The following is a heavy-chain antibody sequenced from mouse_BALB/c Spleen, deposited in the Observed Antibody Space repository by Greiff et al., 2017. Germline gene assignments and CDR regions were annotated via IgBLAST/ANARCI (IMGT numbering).Heavy chain of an antibody. D-gene: IGHD2-3*01. J-gene: IGHJ2*01. Sequence: EVQLVESGGGLVKPGGSLKLSCAASGFTFSSYGMSWVRQTPDKRLEWVATISSGGSYTYYPDSVKGRFTISRDNAKNTLYLQMSSLKSEDTAMYYCARHEGWLLDYWGQGTTLTVSS. CDR3: ARHEGWLLDY. CDR1: GFTFSSYG. V-gene: IGHV5-6*01. CDR2: ISSGGSYT.